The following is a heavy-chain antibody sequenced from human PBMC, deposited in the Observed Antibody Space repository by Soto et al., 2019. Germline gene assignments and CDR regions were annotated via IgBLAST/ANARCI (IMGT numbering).Heavy chain of an antibody. CDR1: GGTFSSYA. Sequence: SVKVSCKASGGTFSSYAISWVRQAPGQGLEWMGGIIPIFGTANYAQKFQGRVTITADESTSTAYMELSSLRSEDTAVYYCASPGIPAYYYYYGMDVWGQGTTVTVSS. V-gene: IGHV1-69*13. J-gene: IGHJ6*02. CDR2: IIPIFGTA. CDR3: ASPGIPAYYYYYGMDV. D-gene: IGHD6-13*01.